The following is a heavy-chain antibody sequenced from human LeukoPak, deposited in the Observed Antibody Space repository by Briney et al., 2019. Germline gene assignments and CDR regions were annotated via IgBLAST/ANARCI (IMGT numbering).Heavy chain of an antibody. CDR1: GFNFNSYA. J-gene: IGHJ4*02. Sequence: GGSLRLSCAASGFNFNSYAMSWVRQAPGKGLEWVSYISTGSSTTYYADSVKGRFTISRDNVENSLYLQMNSLRDEDTAVYYCARVAAGYSVNYFDYWGQGTLVTVSS. D-gene: IGHD4-23*01. CDR3: ARVAAGYSVNYFDY. CDR2: ISTGSSTT. V-gene: IGHV3-48*02.